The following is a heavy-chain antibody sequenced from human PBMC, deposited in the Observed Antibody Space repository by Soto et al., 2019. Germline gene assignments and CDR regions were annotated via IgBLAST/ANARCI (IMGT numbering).Heavy chain of an antibody. CDR1: GFTFSNAW. CDR3: TPHLLTRYCSSTSCPPLGYYYYGMDV. Sequence: GGSLRLSCAASGFTFSNAWMNWVRQAPGKGLEWVGRIKSKTDGGTTDYAAPVKGRFTISRDDSKNTLYLQMNSLKTDDPAVYYCTPHLLTRYCSSTSCPPLGYYYYGMDVWGQGTTVTVSS. D-gene: IGHD2-2*01. V-gene: IGHV3-15*07. J-gene: IGHJ6*02. CDR2: IKSKTDGGTT.